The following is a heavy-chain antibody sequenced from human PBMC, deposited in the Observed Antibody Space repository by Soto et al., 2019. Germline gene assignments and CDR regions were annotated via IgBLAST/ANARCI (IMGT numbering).Heavy chain of an antibody. CDR1: GFTFSSYA. J-gene: IGHJ4*02. CDR2: ISGSGGST. CDR3: AKDSHPLMTTVTPAFDY. V-gene: IGHV3-23*01. D-gene: IGHD4-17*01. Sequence: PGGSLRLSCAASGFTFSSYAMSWVRQAPGKGLEWVSAISGSGGSTYYADSVKGRFTISRDNSKNTLYLQMNSLRAEDTAVYYCAKDSHPLMTTVTPAFDYWGQGTLVTVSS.